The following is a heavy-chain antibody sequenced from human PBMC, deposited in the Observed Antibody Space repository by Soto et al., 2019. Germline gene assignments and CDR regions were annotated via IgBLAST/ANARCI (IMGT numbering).Heavy chain of an antibody. D-gene: IGHD6-25*01. CDR3: GSVRPSGYVLS. Sequence: SETLSLTCTVSGGSLSSYYWTWIRQSPGKGLEWIGYVYFSGNTNYNPSLRSRVTISIDTSKNQFSLRLASVTAADTAFYYCGSVRPSGYVLSWGQGTLVTVSS. CDR1: GGSLSSYY. J-gene: IGHJ5*02. CDR2: VYFSGNT. V-gene: IGHV4-59*01.